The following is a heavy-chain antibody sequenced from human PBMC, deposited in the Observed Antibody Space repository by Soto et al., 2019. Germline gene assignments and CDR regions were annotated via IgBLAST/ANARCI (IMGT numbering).Heavy chain of an antibody. CDR3: VKLYTVSSYFDS. J-gene: IGHJ4*02. V-gene: IGHV5-51*01. Sequence: RGESLKISCKGSGFRFTTYWIGWVRQMPGKGLEWMGIIYPSDSSTRYNPSLQGQVTLSADNSITTAYLEWSSLKASDTAMYYCVKLYTVSSYFDSWGQGTLVTVSS. CDR1: GFRFTTYW. D-gene: IGHD2-2*02. CDR2: IYPSDSST.